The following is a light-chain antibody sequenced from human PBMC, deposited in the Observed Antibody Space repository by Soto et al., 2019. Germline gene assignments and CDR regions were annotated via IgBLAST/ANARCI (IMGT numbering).Light chain of an antibody. CDR3: QQYGSSPWT. CDR1: QTIGSNF. Sequence: EIVLTQSPVTLSLSPGERATLSCRASQTIGSNFLAWYQQKPGQAPRLLIYGASSRATGSPDRFSGSGSGTDFSLTISRLEPEDFAVYYCQQYGSSPWTFGQGTKVDIK. CDR2: GAS. J-gene: IGKJ1*01. V-gene: IGKV3-20*01.